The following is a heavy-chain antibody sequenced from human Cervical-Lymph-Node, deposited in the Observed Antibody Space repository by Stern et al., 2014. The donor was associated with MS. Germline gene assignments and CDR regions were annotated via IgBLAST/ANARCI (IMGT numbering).Heavy chain of an antibody. CDR1: GYNFTDYG. CDR3: ARTGTVVTSGYYYGMDV. CDR2: INTGNGNR. Sequence: VQMVESGAEVKKPGDSGKVSCKTAGYNFTDYGIIWVRQAPGQRLEWMGWINTGNGNRRYSHKIQGRVTITRDTSASTAYMELSSLRSEDTAVYYCARTGTVVTSGYYYGMDVWGQGTTVTVSS. J-gene: IGHJ6*02. V-gene: IGHV1-3*04. D-gene: IGHD4-23*01.